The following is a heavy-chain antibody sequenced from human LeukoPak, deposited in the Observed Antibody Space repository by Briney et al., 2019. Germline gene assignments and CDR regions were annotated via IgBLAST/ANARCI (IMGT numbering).Heavy chain of an antibody. CDR2: ITSESIP. CDR3: ARGGCGGGNCYSGTGWFES. V-gene: IGHV3-11*05. D-gene: IGHD2-21*02. Sequence: GGSLRLSCEASGFLFHDYYMSWVRQAPGKGLEWIAYITSESIPQYADSVRGRFTISRDNAQSSVSLQMDSLRAEDTAVYYCARGGCGGGNCYSGTGWFESWGQGALVIVST. CDR1: GFLFHDYY. J-gene: IGHJ5*01.